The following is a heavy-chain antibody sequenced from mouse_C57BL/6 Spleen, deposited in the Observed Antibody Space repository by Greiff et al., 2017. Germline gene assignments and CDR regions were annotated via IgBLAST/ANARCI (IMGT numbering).Heavy chain of an antibody. D-gene: IGHD1-2*01. CDR2: INPNNGGT. Sequence: EVQLQQSGPELVKPGASVKMSCKASGYTFTDYNMHWVKQSHGKSLEWIGYINPNNGGTSYNQKFKGKATLTVNKSSSTAYMELRSLTSEDSAVYYCAGLGVTAYYYAMDYWGQGTSVTVSS. CDR3: AGLGVTAYYYAMDY. J-gene: IGHJ4*01. V-gene: IGHV1-22*01. CDR1: GYTFTDYN.